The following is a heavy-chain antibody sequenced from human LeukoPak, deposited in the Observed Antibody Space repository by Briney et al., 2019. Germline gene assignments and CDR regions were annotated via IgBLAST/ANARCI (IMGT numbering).Heavy chain of an antibody. J-gene: IGHJ4*02. Sequence: GGSLRLSCAASGFTFDDYGMSWVRQAPGKGLEWVSGINWNGGSTGYADSVKGRFTISRDNAKNSLYLQMNSLRAEDTASYYCARDSVGHGDYYYQTFDYWGQGTLVTVSS. CDR2: INWNGGST. CDR3: ARDSVGHGDYYYQTFDY. CDR1: GFTFDDYG. V-gene: IGHV3-20*04. D-gene: IGHD4-17*01.